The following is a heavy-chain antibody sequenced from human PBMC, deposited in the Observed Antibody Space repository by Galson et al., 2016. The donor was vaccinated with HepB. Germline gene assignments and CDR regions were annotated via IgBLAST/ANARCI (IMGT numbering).Heavy chain of an antibody. Sequence: SLRLSCAASGFTFSSYGMNWVRQSPGKGLEWVSYISSSSTSIYYADSVKGRFTISRDNAKNSLYLQMNSLRAEDTAVYYCARVTVTSYRDHWGQGTLVTVSS. CDR2: ISSSSTSI. J-gene: IGHJ4*02. V-gene: IGHV3-48*01. CDR3: ARVTVTSYRDH. D-gene: IGHD4-17*01. CDR1: GFTFSSYG.